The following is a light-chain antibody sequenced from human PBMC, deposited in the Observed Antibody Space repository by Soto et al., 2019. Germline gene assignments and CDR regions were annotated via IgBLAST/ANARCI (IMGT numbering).Light chain of an antibody. Sequence: DIQMTQSPSSLSPSVGDRVTITCRASQSISSYLNWYHQKPGKAPKLLIHAASNLQSGVPSRFSGSGSGTDFTLTISSLQPEDFATYYCQQSYSIPYTFGQGTKLEIK. J-gene: IGKJ2*01. CDR3: QQSYSIPYT. V-gene: IGKV1-39*01. CDR1: QSISSY. CDR2: AAS.